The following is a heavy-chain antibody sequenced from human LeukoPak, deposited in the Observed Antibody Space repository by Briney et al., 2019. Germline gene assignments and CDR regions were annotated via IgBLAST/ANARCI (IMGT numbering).Heavy chain of an antibody. CDR1: GGTFRNFA. V-gene: IGHV1-69*01. D-gene: IGHD1-26*01. Sequence: GSSVKVSCKASGGTFRNFAITWVRQAPGQGFEWMGGIIPMFDTPTYAQKFQGRVTFTADEATSTAYMQLSSLRSEDTAVYYCAKELDGSDGYWGQGTLVTVSS. CDR2: IIPMFDTP. J-gene: IGHJ4*02. CDR3: AKELDGSDGY.